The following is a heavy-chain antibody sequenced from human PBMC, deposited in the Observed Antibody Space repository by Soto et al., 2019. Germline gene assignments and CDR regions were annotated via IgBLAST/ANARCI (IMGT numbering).Heavy chain of an antibody. J-gene: IGHJ3*02. Sequence: TLSLTCTVSGGSISSGGYYWSWIRQHPGKGLEWIGYIYYSGSTYYNPSLKSRVTISVDTSKNQFSLKLSSVTAADTAVYYCARDWRGIYSSSSGNAFDIWGQGTMVTVSS. CDR3: ARDWRGIYSSSSGNAFDI. D-gene: IGHD6-6*01. V-gene: IGHV4-31*03. CDR1: GGSISSGGYY. CDR2: IYYSGST.